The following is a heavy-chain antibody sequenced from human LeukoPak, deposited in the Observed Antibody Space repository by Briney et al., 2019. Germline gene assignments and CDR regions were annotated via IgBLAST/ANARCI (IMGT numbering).Heavy chain of an antibody. V-gene: IGHV3-23*01. Sequence: GGSLRLSCAASGFTFSTYVMHWVRQGPGKGLEWVSGITGSGGSTYYADSVKGRFTISRDNSKNTVYLQMNSLRAEDTAVYYCARDLSLIALTDWGQGTLVTVSS. CDR3: ARDLSLIALTD. CDR1: GFTFSTYV. J-gene: IGHJ4*02. D-gene: IGHD3-22*01. CDR2: ITGSGGST.